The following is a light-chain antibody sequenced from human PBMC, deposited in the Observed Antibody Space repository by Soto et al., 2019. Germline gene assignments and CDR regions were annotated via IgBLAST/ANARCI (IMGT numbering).Light chain of an antibody. V-gene: IGLV2-8*01. CDR1: SIDVGGYNY. CDR2: EVS. CDR3: SSYAGSNKGV. J-gene: IGLJ2*01. Sequence: SLTQPPSASGSPGQSVTISCTGTSIDVGGYNYVSWYQQHPGKAPKLMIYEVSKRPSGVPDRFSGSKSGNTASLTVSGLQAEDEADYYCSSYAGSNKGVFGGGTKVTVL.